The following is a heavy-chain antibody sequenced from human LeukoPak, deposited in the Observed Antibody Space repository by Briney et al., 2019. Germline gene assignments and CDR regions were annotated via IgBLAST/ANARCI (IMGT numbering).Heavy chain of an antibody. V-gene: IGHV4-34*01. D-gene: IGHD5-18*01. Sequence: SETLPLTCGVYGGSFSGYYWSWIRQTPGKGLEWIGEINHRRSTNYSPSFKTRVTMSVDTSKNQISLMLNSVTAADTAVYYCARGSRGYSYGYHRDWGQGTLVTVSS. J-gene: IGHJ4*02. CDR2: INHRRST. CDR3: ARGSRGYSYGYHRD. CDR1: GGSFSGYY.